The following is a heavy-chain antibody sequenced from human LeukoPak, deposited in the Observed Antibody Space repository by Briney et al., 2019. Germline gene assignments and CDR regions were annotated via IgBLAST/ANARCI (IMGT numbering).Heavy chain of an antibody. CDR2: ISWDGDST. CDR1: GFTFDDYT. Sequence: GGSLRLSCAASGFTFDDYTMHWVRQAPGKGLEWASLISWDGDSTYYADSVKGRFTISRDNSKNSLYLQMNSLRTEDTALYYCAKGTGKSTLNWFDPWSQGTLVTVSS. J-gene: IGHJ5*02. V-gene: IGHV3-43*01. CDR3: AKGTGKSTLNWFDP. D-gene: IGHD1-14*01.